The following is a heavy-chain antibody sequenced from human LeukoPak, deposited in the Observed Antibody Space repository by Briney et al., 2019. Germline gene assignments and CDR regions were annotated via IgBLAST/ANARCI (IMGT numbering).Heavy chain of an antibody. D-gene: IGHD3-22*01. Sequence: GGSLRLSCAASGFTFSSYAMHWVRQAPGKGLEWVSGISGSGVNTYYADSVKGRFTISRDNSKNTLYLQMNSLRAEDTAVYYCATGSDYDSSGYYFLWGQGTLVTVSP. CDR2: ISGSGVNT. V-gene: IGHV3-23*01. CDR1: GFTFSSYA. CDR3: ATGSDYDSSGYYFL. J-gene: IGHJ4*02.